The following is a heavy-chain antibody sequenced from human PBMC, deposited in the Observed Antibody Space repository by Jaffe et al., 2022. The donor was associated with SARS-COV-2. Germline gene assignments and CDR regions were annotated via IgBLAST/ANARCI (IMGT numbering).Heavy chain of an antibody. Sequence: QVQLLQSGAEVKKPGSSVKVSCKASGGTFGSYTITWVRQAPGQGLEWMGRIITILDLPNYAQKFQGRVTITADKSTATAYMELRNLKSDDTAVYYCARQYDNILDYWGQGTLVTVYS. CDR1: GGTFGSYT. J-gene: IGHJ4*02. V-gene: IGHV1-69*02. D-gene: IGHD3-22*01. CDR3: ARQYDNILDY. CDR2: IITILDLP.